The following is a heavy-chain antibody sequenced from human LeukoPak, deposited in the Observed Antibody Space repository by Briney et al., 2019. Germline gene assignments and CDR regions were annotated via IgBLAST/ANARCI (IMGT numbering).Heavy chain of an antibody. V-gene: IGHV4-34*01. Sequence: SETLSLTCAVYGGTFSSYYWSWIRQSPGKGLEWIGESNRSGSTNYNPSLKSRVTISVDTSKNQLSLKLSSVTAADTAVYYCARAYYSDSSDYYYRQYYFDSWGQGTLVTVSS. J-gene: IGHJ4*02. CDR3: ARAYYSDSSDYYYRQYYFDS. CDR2: SNRSGST. D-gene: IGHD3-22*01. CDR1: GGTFSSYY.